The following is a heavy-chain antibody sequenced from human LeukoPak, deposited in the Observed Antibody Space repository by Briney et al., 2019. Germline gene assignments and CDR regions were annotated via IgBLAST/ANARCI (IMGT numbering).Heavy chain of an antibody. Sequence: GGSLRLSCAASGFTFSSYAMSWVRQAPGKGLEWVSAISGSGGSTYYADSVKDRFTISRDNSKNTLYLQMNSLRAEDTAVYYCATTIGLRYYYYGMDVWGQGTTVTVSS. CDR1: GFTFSSYA. CDR3: ATTIGLRYYYYGMDV. D-gene: IGHD5-24*01. CDR2: ISGSGGST. V-gene: IGHV3-23*01. J-gene: IGHJ6*02.